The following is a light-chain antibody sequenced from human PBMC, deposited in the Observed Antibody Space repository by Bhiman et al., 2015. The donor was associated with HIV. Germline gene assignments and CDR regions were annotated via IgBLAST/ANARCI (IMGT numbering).Light chain of an antibody. Sequence: QSALTQPASVSGSPGQSITISCTGTSSDVGSYHYVSWYQQHPGRAPKVIIYDVTKRPSGVSNRFSGSKSGNTASLTISGLQAEDEADYYCCSYAGSYVYVFGTGTKVTVL. J-gene: IGLJ1*01. CDR2: DVT. V-gene: IGLV2-14*03. CDR1: SSDVGSYHY. CDR3: CSYAGSYVYV.